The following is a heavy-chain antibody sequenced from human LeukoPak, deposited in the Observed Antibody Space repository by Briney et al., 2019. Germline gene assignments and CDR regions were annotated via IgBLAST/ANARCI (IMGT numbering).Heavy chain of an antibody. D-gene: IGHD5-24*01. CDR1: GYSFTIYW. CDR2: IYPGDSDT. V-gene: IGHV5-51*01. J-gene: IGHJ4*02. CDR3: ARHDLLSGAGYNSGSIDY. Sequence: GESLKISCKGSGYSFTIYWIGWVRQMPGKGLEWMGIIYPGDSDTRYSPSFQGQVTISADKSISTAYLQWSSLKASDTAMYYCARHDLLSGAGYNSGSIDYWGQGTLVTVSS.